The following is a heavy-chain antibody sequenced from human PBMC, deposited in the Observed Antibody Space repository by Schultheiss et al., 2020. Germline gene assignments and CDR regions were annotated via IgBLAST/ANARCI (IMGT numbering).Heavy chain of an antibody. D-gene: IGHD6-19*01. Sequence: SQTLSLTCAVYGGSFSGYYWGWIRQPPGKGLEWIGEINHSGSTNYNPSLKSRVTIAVDTSKNQFSLMLSSVAAADTAVYYCARGPYSSGWFFNHWGQGTLVTVSS. V-gene: IGHV4-34*01. J-gene: IGHJ5*02. CDR2: INHSGST. CDR1: GGSFSGYY. CDR3: ARGPYSSGWFFNH.